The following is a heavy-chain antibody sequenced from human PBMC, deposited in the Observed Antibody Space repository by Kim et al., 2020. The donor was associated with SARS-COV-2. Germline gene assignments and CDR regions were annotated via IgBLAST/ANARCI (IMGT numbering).Heavy chain of an antibody. CDR2: IHHNGNS. Sequence: SETLSLTCAVSGAAIDDYYWSWILQAPGKGLEWIGYIHHNGNSNSNPSLESRVTISLDTSRNQFSLKLTYVTAADSAVYFCARKRADSSGFIDSWGQGT. V-gene: IGHV4-59*01. CDR3: ARKRADSSGFIDS. J-gene: IGHJ4*02. D-gene: IGHD3-22*01. CDR1: GAAIDDYY.